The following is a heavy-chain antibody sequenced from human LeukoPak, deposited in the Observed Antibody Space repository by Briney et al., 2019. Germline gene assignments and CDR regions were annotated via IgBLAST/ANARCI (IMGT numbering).Heavy chain of an antibody. CDR2: ISYDGSNK. D-gene: IGHD1-26*01. CDR1: GFTFSTYG. J-gene: IGHJ3*01. CDR3: AKDHEGDTGAFHH. V-gene: IGHV3-30*18. Sequence: PGGSLRLSCAASGFTFSTYGMHWVRQAPGKGLEWVAIISYDGSNKYYADSVKGRFTISRDNSKNTLYLQMNSLRAEDTAVFYCAKDHEGDTGAFHHWGQGTMVTVSS.